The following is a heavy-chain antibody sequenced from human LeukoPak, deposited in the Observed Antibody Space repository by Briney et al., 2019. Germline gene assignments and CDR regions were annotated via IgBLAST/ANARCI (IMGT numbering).Heavy chain of an antibody. CDR2: FDPEDGET. J-gene: IGHJ4*02. D-gene: IGHD3-22*01. V-gene: IGHV1-24*01. Sequence: GASVKVSCKVSGYTLTELSMHWVRQAPGKGLEWMGGFDPEDGETIYAQKFQGRVTMTEDTSTDTAYMELRSLRSDDTAVYYCARLGYYYDSSGYYLFDYWGQGTLVTVS. CDR3: ARLGYYYDSSGYYLFDY. CDR1: GYTLTELS.